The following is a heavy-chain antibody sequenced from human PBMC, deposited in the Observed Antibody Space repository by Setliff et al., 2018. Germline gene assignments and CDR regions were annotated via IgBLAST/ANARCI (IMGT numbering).Heavy chain of an antibody. CDR2: IYTSGST. V-gene: IGHV4-4*07. Sequence: SETLSLTCTVSGGSISNYYWSWIRQPAGKGLEWIGRIYTSGSTNYNPSLKSRVTMSVDTSKNQFSLKLSSVTAADTAVYYCARSFSRREKFLLDYWGQGALVAVSS. J-gene: IGHJ4*02. CDR3: ARSFSRREKFLLDY. CDR1: GGSISNYY.